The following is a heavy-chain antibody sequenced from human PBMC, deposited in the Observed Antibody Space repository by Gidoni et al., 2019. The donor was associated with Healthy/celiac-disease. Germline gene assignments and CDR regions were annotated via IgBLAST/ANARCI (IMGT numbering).Heavy chain of an antibody. CDR1: GGSPSSSSYY. J-gene: IGHJ4*02. D-gene: IGHD4-17*01. CDR2: IYYSGST. CDR3: ARHGSEAYGYYFDY. Sequence: QLQLLESGPGLVKHSETLSLPCTVSGGSPSSSSYYWCWIRQPPGKGLEWIGSIYYSGSTYYNPSLKSRVTISVDTSKNQFSLKLSSVTAADTAVYYCARHGSEAYGYYFDYWGQGTLVTVSS. V-gene: IGHV4-39*01.